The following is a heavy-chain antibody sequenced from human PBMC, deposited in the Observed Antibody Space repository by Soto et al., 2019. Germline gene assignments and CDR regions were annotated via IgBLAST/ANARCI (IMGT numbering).Heavy chain of an antibody. CDR2: INAGNGNT. J-gene: IGHJ4*02. CDR3: ATERTGYHGFDY. V-gene: IGHV1-3*01. Sequence: ASVQVSCKTSGYTFTTYTLQWVRQAPGQRLEWMGWINAGNGNTKYSEKFQGRVTIARDSSASTAYIELTSLISEDTAVYYCATERTGYHGFDYWGQGTLVTVSS. CDR1: GYTFTTYT. D-gene: IGHD5-12*01.